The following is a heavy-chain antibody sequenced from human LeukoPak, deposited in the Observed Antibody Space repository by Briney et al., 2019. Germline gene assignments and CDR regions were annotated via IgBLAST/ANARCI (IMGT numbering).Heavy chain of an antibody. CDR2: IYSGGTT. CDR3: ASPVAGTALILGY. V-gene: IGHV3-53*01. D-gene: IGHD5-18*01. Sequence: GGSLRLSCAVSGFTVSSNYMSWVRQAPGKGLEWVPVIYSGGTTYYADSVKGRFTISRDNSRNTLYLQMNSLRAEDTAVCYCASPVAGTALILGYWGQGTLVTVSS. CDR1: GFTVSSNY. J-gene: IGHJ4*02.